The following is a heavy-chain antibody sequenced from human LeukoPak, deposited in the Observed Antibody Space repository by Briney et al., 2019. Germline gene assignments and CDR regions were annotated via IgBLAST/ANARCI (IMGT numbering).Heavy chain of an antibody. CDR2: INNNGNST. J-gene: IGHJ4*02. CDR1: GFTFSDYA. D-gene: IGHD1-14*01. Sequence: GGSLRLSCAASGFTFSDYAMHWVCQAPGKGLTYVSTINNNGNSTYYAESVKGRFTISRDNSKNTLYLQMGSLRDEDMAVYYCARGMGTYGWGQGTRVTVST. V-gene: IGHV3-64*02. CDR3: ARGMGTYG.